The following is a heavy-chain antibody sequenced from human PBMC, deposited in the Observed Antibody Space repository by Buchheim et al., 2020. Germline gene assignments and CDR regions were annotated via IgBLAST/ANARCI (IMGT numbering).Heavy chain of an antibody. J-gene: IGHJ4*02. CDR1: GFTLTGYY. V-gene: IGHV1-2*02. CDR2: INPDSGGA. CDR3: ARTSSFDY. Sequence: QVQLVQSGAEVKKPGASVKVSCKASGFTLTGYYMHWVRQAPGQGLEWTGWINPDSGGANYAQKFQGRVTMTRDTSINTAYMELSSLTSDDSAVYYCARTSSFDYWGQGTL.